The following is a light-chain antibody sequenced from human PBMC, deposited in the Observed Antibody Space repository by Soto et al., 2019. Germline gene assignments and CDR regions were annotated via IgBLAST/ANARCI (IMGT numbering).Light chain of an antibody. V-gene: IGLV2-11*01. CDR2: DVS. CDR1: SSDVGGYYY. CDR3: CSYASTYTYV. J-gene: IGLJ1*01. Sequence: SALTQPRSVSGSPGQSVTISCTGTSSDVGGYYYVSWYQQHPGKAPKLIIYDVSKRPSGVPDRFSGSKSGDTASLTISGLQAEDEADYYCCSYASTYTYVFGTGTKVTVL.